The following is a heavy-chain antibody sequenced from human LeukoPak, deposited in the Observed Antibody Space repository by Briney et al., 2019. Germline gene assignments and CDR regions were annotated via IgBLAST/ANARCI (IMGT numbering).Heavy chain of an antibody. CDR3: ARGDDYGGNVDY. V-gene: IGHV3-74*01. J-gene: IGHJ4*02. CDR1: GFTFSSYW. CDR2: INSDGSST. D-gene: IGHD4-23*01. Sequence: PGGSLRLSCAASGFTFSSYWMHWVRHAPGKGLVWVSRINSDGSSTSYADSVKGRFTISRDNAKNTLYLQMNSLRAEDTAVYYCARGDDYGGNVDYWGQGTLVTVSS.